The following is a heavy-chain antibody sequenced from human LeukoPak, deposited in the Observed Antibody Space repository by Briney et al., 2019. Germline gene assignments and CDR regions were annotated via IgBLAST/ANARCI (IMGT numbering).Heavy chain of an antibody. CDR1: GFSVSTNY. CDR2: ISSNGGST. D-gene: IGHD1-7*01. J-gene: IGHJ2*01. CDR3: ASSPPTGTTWYFDL. V-gene: IGHV3-64*01. Sequence: GGSLRLSCAASGFSVSTNYLTWVRQAPGQGLEYVSAISSNGGSTYYANSVKGRFTISRDNSKNTLYLQMGSLRIEDMAVYYCASSPPTGTTWYFDLWGRGTLVTVSS.